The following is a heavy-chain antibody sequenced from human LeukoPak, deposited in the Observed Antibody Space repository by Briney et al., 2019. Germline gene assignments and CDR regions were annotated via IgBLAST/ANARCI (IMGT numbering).Heavy chain of an antibody. V-gene: IGHV3-48*01. D-gene: IGHD1-26*01. CDR2: ISSSSSTI. J-gene: IGHJ6*03. CDR3: ARHPGGFTGIVNYYYMDV. Sequence: GGSLRLSCAASGFTFSNYAVNWVRQAPGKGLEWVSYISSSSSTIYYADSVKGRFTISRDNAKNSLYLQMNSLRAEDTAVYYCARHPGGFTGIVNYYYMDVWGKGTTVTVSS. CDR1: GFTFSNYA.